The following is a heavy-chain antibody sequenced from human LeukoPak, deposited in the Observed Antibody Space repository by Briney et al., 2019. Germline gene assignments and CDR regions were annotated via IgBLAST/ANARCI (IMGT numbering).Heavy chain of an antibody. D-gene: IGHD6-19*01. J-gene: IGHJ4*02. CDR1: GFSFSDHY. CDR3: ARVYSSGWEVSDY. Sequence: GGSLRLSCAASGFSFSDHYMDWVRQAPGKGLEWVGRIRKEDDNYITQYAASVKDRFTISRDDSKSSLYLHMNSLKVEDKALYYCARVYSSGWEVSDYWGQGTLVTVSS. CDR2: IRKEDDNYIT. V-gene: IGHV3-72*01.